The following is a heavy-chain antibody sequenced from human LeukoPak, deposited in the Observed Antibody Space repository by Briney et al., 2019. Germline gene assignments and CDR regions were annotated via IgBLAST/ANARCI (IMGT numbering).Heavy chain of an antibody. J-gene: IGHJ4*02. CDR2: INWNGGGT. D-gene: IGHD3-22*01. Sequence: GGSLRLSCAASGFTFDDYGMSWVRQAPGKGLEWVSGINWNGGGTGYADSVKGRFTISRDNAKNSLYLQMNSLRAEDTALYYCARGYYDSSGYYGFDYWGQGTLVTVSS. V-gene: IGHV3-20*04. CDR3: ARGYYDSSGYYGFDY. CDR1: GFTFDDYG.